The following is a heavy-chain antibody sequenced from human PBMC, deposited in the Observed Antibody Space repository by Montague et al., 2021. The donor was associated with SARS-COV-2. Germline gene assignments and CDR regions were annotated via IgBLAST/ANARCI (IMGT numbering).Heavy chain of an antibody. Sequence: SLRLSCAASGFIFNDYAINWVRQTPGKALEWVSAISGSGGGTYYAESVKGRFTTSRDTSKNTVYLQMNSLRREDTALYFCARDHERVGWPLDSWGQGTLVIVSS. CDR1: GFIFNDYA. CDR2: ISGSGGGT. V-gene: IGHV3-23*01. D-gene: IGHD2-2*01. CDR3: ARDHERVGWPLDS. J-gene: IGHJ5*01.